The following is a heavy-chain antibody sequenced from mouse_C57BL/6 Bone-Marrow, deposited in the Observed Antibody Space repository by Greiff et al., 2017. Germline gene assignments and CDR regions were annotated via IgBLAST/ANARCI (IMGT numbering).Heavy chain of an antibody. Sequence: QVQLQQPGTELVKPGASVKLSCKASVSTFPSYWLPWVKQRPGQGLEWMGNLNPRNGGTNYKEKFKSKATLTVDKSSSKAYMQLSSLTSEDSAVYYCARWDYDYDDAWFAYWGQGTLVTVSA. CDR3: ARWDYDYDDAWFAY. D-gene: IGHD2-4*01. CDR2: LNPRNGGT. J-gene: IGHJ3*01. V-gene: IGHV1-53*01. CDR1: VSTFPSYW.